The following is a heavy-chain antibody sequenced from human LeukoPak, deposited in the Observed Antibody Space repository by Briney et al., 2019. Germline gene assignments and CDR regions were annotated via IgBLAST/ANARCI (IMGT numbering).Heavy chain of an antibody. D-gene: IGHD6-6*01. Sequence: GASVKVSCKASGGTFSSYAISWVRQAPGQGLEWMGRIIPILGIANYAQKFQGRVTITADKSTSTAYMELSSLRSEDTAVYYCARGVWSSSSGLHYGMDVWGQGTTVTVSS. J-gene: IGHJ6*02. CDR2: IIPILGIA. CDR3: ARGVWSSSSGLHYGMDV. V-gene: IGHV1-69*04. CDR1: GGTFSSYA.